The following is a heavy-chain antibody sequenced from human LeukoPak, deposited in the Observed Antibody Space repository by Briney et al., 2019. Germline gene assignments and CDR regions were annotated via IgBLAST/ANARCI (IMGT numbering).Heavy chain of an antibody. CDR1: GYTFTGYY. CDR3: ARAGAYYEQYLPFDP. V-gene: IGHV1-2*02. CDR2: INLNSGVT. D-gene: IGHD3-22*01. Sequence: GASVKVSCKASGYTFTGYYMHWVRQAPGQGLEWMGWINLNSGVTNYAQKFQDRVTMTRDTSISTVYMELARLRSDDTAVYFCARAGAYYEQYLPFDPWGQGTLVTVSS. J-gene: IGHJ5*02.